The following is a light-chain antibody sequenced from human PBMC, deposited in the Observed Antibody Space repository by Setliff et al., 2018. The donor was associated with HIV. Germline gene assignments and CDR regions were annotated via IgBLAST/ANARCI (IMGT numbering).Light chain of an antibody. Sequence: QSVLTQPASVSGSPGQSITISCTGSSSDVGGYNYVSWFQQHPGKAPKLMISDVSNRPSGVSIRFSGSKSGNTASLTISGLQAEDEADYYCSSYTSSSTYGFGSGTRAPS. J-gene: IGLJ1*01. CDR2: DVS. CDR3: SSYTSSSTYG. CDR1: SSDVGGYNY. V-gene: IGLV2-14*03.